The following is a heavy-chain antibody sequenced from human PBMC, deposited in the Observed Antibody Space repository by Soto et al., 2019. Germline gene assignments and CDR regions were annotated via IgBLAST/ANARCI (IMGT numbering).Heavy chain of an antibody. CDR1: GFTFSSYG. Sequence: QVQLVESGGGVVQPGRSLRLSCAASGFTFSSYGMHWVRQAPGKGLEWVAVIWYDGSNKYYADSVKGRFTISRDNSKNTLYLQMNSLRAEDTAVYYWARDGGVAAIFDIWGQGRMVTVSS. CDR2: IWYDGSNK. D-gene: IGHD2-15*01. V-gene: IGHV3-33*01. J-gene: IGHJ3*02. CDR3: ARDGGVAAIFDI.